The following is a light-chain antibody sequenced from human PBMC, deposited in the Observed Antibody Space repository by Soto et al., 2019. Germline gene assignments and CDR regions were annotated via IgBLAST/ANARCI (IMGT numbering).Light chain of an antibody. CDR2: WAS. CDR1: KSVLYSSNNKNY. CDR3: QQYYSPPPWT. Sequence: DIVMTQSPDSLSVSLGERANINCKSSKSVLYSSNNKNYLAWYQQKPGQPPKLLIYWASTRESGVPDRFSGSGSGTDFTLTIRSLQAEDVAFYYCQQYYSPPPWTFGQGTKVEIK. J-gene: IGKJ1*01. V-gene: IGKV4-1*01.